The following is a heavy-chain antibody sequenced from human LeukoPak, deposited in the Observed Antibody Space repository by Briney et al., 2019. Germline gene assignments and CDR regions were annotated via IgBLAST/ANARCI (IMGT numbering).Heavy chain of an antibody. CDR1: GFTVSSNY. CDR3: AKAEYDYDSSGYDY. V-gene: IGHV3-23*01. J-gene: IGHJ4*02. Sequence: GGSLRLSCAASGFTVSSNYMSWVRQAPGKGLEWVSAISGSGGSTYYADSVKGRFTISRDNSKNTLYLQMNSLRAEDTAVYYCAKAEYDYDSSGYDYWGQGTLVTVSS. D-gene: IGHD3-22*01. CDR2: ISGSGGST.